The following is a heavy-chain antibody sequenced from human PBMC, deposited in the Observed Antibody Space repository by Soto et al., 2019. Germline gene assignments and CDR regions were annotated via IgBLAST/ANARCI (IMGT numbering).Heavy chain of an antibody. D-gene: IGHD2-2*01. Sequence: QVQLVQSGAEVKKPGSSVKVSCKASGGTFGSYAISWVRQAPGQGLEWMGGIIPIPGTANSEQKFQGRVTIAADESTSTAYMDLSSLRSEDTAVYYCARSQGSSTSLEIYYYYYYGMDVWGQGTTVTVSS. CDR2: IIPIPGTA. J-gene: IGHJ6*02. CDR1: GGTFGSYA. CDR3: ARSQGSSTSLEIYYYYYYGMDV. V-gene: IGHV1-69*01.